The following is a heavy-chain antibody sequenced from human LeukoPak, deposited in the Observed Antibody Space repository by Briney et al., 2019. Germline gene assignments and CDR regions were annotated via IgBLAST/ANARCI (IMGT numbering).Heavy chain of an antibody. Sequence: PGGSLRLSCAASGFTVSSNYMSWVRQAPGKGLEWVSSISSSSSYIYYADSVKGRFTISRDNAKNSLYLQMNSLRVEDTAVYYCARCTTGRTFGSLREIKRSREIDYWGQGTLVTVSS. J-gene: IGHJ4*02. CDR3: ARCTTGRTFGSLREIKRSREIDY. V-gene: IGHV3-21*01. CDR2: ISSSSSYI. D-gene: IGHD1-1*01. CDR1: GFTVSSNY.